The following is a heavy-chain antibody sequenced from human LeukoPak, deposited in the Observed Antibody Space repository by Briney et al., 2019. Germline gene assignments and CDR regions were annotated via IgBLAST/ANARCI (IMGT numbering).Heavy chain of an antibody. J-gene: IGHJ4*02. D-gene: IGHD5-18*01. V-gene: IGHV3-23*01. Sequence: PGGSLRLSCAASGFTFSSYAMSWVRQAPGKGLEWVSAISGSGGSIYYADSVKGRFTISRDNSKNTLYLQMNSLRAEDTAVYYCARDLSGVAGYTYGRGIDYWGQGTLVTVSS. CDR2: ISGSGGSI. CDR3: ARDLSGVAGYTYGRGIDY. CDR1: GFTFSSYA.